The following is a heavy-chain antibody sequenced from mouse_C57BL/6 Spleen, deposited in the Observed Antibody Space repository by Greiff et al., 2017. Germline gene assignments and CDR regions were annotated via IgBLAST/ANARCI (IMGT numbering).Heavy chain of an antibody. J-gene: IGHJ4*01. Sequence: VKLMESGAELVKPGASVKLSCKASGYTFTEYTIHWVKQRSGQGLEWIGWFYPGSGSIKYNEKFKDKATFTADKSSSTVYMKLSRLTSEDSTVXFCARHASMITEYYAMDYWGQGTTVTVSS. CDR1: GYTFTEYT. D-gene: IGHD2-4*01. V-gene: IGHV1-62-2*01. CDR3: ARHASMITEYYAMDY. CDR2: FYPGSGSI.